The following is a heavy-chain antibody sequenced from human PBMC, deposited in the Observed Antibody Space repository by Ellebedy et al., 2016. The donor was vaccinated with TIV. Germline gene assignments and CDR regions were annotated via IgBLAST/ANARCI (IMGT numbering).Heavy chain of an antibody. V-gene: IGHV4-39*01. CDR3: ARHGLSGIPAVDY. CDR1: GGSISSSSYY. CDR2: IYYSGTT. J-gene: IGHJ4*02. Sequence: MPSETLSLTCTVPGGSISSSSYYWGWIRQPPGKGLEWIGSIYYSGTTYYNPSLKSRVTISVDTSKNQFSLKLSSVTAADTAVYYCARHGLSGIPAVDYWGQGTLVTVSS. D-gene: IGHD3-10*01.